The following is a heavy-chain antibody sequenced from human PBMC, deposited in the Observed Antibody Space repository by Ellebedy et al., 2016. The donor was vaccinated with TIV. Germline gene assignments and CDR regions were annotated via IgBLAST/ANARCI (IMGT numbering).Heavy chain of an antibody. CDR3: ARSAGIAVAGTLWYFDL. Sequence: GESLKISCAASGFTFSDYYMSWIRQAPGKGLEWVSYISSSGSTIYYADSVKGRFSISRYNAKNSLYLQMNSLRAEDTAVYYCARSAGIAVAGTLWYFDLWGRGTLVTVSS. J-gene: IGHJ2*01. D-gene: IGHD6-19*01. CDR2: ISSSGSTI. CDR1: GFTFSDYY. V-gene: IGHV3-11*04.